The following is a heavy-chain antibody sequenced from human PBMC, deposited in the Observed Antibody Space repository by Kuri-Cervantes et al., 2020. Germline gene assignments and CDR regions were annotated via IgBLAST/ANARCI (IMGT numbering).Heavy chain of an antibody. CDR3: STVRSSYYDRQGFDY. D-gene: IGHD3-16*01. Sequence: SCTVSGGPISSYYWSWMRQPPGKGLEWMGYIYYSGSTNYNPSLKSRITISVDTSKNQFSLKLSRVAAADTAVYYCSTVRSSYYDRQGFDYWGQGTLVTVSS. V-gene: IGHV4-59*13. CDR1: GGPISSYY. CDR2: IYYSGST. J-gene: IGHJ4*02.